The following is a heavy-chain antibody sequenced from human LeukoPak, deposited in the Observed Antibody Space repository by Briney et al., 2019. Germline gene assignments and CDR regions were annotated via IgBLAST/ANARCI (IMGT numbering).Heavy chain of an antibody. CDR2: ITSSGSSI. V-gene: IGHV3-48*03. J-gene: IGHJ4*02. CDR3: ARDSDYYDSSGRGYFDY. Sequence: PGGSLRLSCVASGFTFSSYEMNWVRQAPGKGLEWVSYITSSGSSIYYADSVKGRFTISRDNAKKSLYLQMNSLRAEDTAVYYCARDSDYYDSSGRGYFDYWGQGTLVTVSS. CDR1: GFTFSSYE. D-gene: IGHD3-22*01.